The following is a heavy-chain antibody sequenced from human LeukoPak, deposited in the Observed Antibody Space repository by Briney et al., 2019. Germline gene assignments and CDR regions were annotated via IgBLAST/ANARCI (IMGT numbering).Heavy chain of an antibody. J-gene: IGHJ3*01. CDR1: GFTFDNYV. CDR3: ARGISAVVPRAFDL. V-gene: IGHV3-23*01. CDR2: ISGNGVGT. Sequence: GGSLRLSCTVSGFTFDNYVMAWVRQAPGKGLEWVSGISGNGVGTDYADSVTGRFTISRDNSKDTLYLQMNSLRAEDTAVYYCARGISAVVPRAFDLWGQGTVVTVS. D-gene: IGHD2-15*01.